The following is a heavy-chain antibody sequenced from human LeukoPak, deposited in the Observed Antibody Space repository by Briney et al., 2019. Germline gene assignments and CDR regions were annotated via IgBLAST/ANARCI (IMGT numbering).Heavy chain of an antibody. CDR2: IYYSGST. CDR1: GGSISSYY. J-gene: IGHJ5*02. Sequence: SETLSLTCTVSGGSISSYYWSWIRQPPGKGLEWIGYIYYSGSTNYNPSLKSRVTISVDTSKNQFSLKLSSATAADTAVYYCARVSVAGLGGWFDPWGQGTLVTVSS. CDR3: ARVSVAGLGGWFDP. D-gene: IGHD6-19*01. V-gene: IGHV4-59*01.